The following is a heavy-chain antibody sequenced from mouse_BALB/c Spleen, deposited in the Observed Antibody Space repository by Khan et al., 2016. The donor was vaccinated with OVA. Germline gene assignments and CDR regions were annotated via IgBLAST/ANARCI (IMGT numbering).Heavy chain of an antibody. J-gene: IGHJ2*01. V-gene: IGHV3-2*02. D-gene: IGHD1-1*01. Sequence: EVQLQESGPGLVKPSQSLSLTCTVTGYSITSDYAWNWIRQFPGNKLEWMGYISYSGRTSYNPSLKSRISITRDTSKNQFFLQLNSVTTEYTARYYCARSVTITTVVGTVFDYWGQDTTLTFSS. CDR3: ARSVTITTVVGTVFDY. CDR2: ISYSGRT. CDR1: GYSITSDYA.